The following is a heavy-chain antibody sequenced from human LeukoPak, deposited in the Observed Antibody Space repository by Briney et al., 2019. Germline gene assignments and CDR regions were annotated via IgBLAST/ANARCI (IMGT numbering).Heavy chain of an antibody. D-gene: IGHD3-10*01. CDR2: INHSGST. J-gene: IGHJ4*02. V-gene: IGHV4-34*01. Sequence: SETLSLTCAVYGGSFSGYYWSWIRQPPGKGLEWIGEINHSGSTNYNPSPKSRVTISVDTSKNQFSLKLSSVTAADTAVYYCARYRAFRGVSPFDYWGQGTLVTVSS. CDR3: ARYRAFRGVSPFDY. CDR1: GGSFSGYY.